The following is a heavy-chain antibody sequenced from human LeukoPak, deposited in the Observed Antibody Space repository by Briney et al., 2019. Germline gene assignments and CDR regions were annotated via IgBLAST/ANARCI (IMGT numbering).Heavy chain of an antibody. CDR1: GYTLTELS. J-gene: IGHJ6*04. CDR3: ATGAGPPIAAADHYYYYYGMDV. V-gene: IGHV1-24*01. D-gene: IGHD6-13*01. CDR2: FDPEDGET. Sequence: ASVKVSCKGSGYTLTELSMHWVRQAPGKGLEWMGGFDPEDGETIYAQKFQGRVTMTEDTSTDTAYMELSSLRSEDTAVYYCATGAGPPIAAADHYYYYYGMDVWGKGTTVTVSS.